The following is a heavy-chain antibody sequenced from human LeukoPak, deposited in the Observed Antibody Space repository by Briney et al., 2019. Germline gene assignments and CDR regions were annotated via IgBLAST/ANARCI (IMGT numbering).Heavy chain of an antibody. CDR2: IYYSGST. CDR1: GYSISSGYY. D-gene: IGHD3-22*01. Sequence: PSETLSLTCTVSGYSISSGYYWGWIRPPPGKGLEWIGSIYYSGSTYYNPSLKSRVTISVDTSKNQFSLKLSSVTAADTAVYYCARGSYDSSGYLDYWGQGTLVTVSS. V-gene: IGHV4-38-2*02. J-gene: IGHJ4*02. CDR3: ARGSYDSSGYLDY.